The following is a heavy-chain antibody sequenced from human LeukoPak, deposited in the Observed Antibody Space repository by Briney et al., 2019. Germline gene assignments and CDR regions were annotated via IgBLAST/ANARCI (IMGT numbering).Heavy chain of an antibody. D-gene: IGHD3-10*01. J-gene: IGHJ4*02. CDR2: ISSSSDTT. V-gene: IGHV3-48*03. Sequence: GGSLRLSCAASGFAFSNYKMSWVRQAPGKGLEWVSYISSSSDTTYYADSVKGRFAISRDNARNSLYLQMNSLRAEDTAIYYCSRLWGGDYWGQGTLVAVSS. CDR3: SRLWGGDY. CDR1: GFAFSNYK.